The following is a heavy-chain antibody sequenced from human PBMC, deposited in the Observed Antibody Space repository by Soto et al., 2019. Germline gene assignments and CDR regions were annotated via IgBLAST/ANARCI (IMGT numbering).Heavy chain of an antibody. V-gene: IGHV3-53*01. J-gene: IGHJ6*02. Sequence: GGSLRLSCAASGFTVSSNYMSWVRQAPGKGLEWVSVIYSGGSTYYADSVKGRFTISRDNSKNTLYLQMNSLRAEDTAVYYCARELRYRDYYGMDVWGQGTTVTVSS. CDR3: ARELRYRDYYGMDV. D-gene: IGHD3-16*02. CDR1: GFTVSSNY. CDR2: IYSGGST.